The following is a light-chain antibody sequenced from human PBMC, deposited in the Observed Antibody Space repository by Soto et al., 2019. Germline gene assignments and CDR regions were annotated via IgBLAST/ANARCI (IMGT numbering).Light chain of an antibody. CDR1: NSDVGIYDF. J-gene: IGLJ1*01. Sequence: SALTQPASVSGTPGQPITISCPGSNSDVGIYDFVSWYQHHPGRAPKLIVSDVSHRPSGVSNRFSGSKSGNTASLTISGLQAQDEADYYCSSYTSGKSCVFGTGTKGNVL. CDR3: SSYTSGKSCV. V-gene: IGLV2-14*03. CDR2: DVS.